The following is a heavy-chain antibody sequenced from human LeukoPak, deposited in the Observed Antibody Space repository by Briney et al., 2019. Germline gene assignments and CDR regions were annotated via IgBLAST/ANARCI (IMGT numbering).Heavy chain of an antibody. CDR2: ISSSSSYT. V-gene: IGHV3-11*06. CDR3: AKDSGIAVAGTLRAFDI. CDR1: GXTFSDYY. Sequence: GGSLRLSCAASGXTFSDYYMSWIRQAPGKGLEWVSYISSSSSYTNYADSVKGRFTISRDNSKNTLYLQMNSLRAEDTAVYYCAKDSGIAVAGTLRAFDIWGQGTMVTVSS. D-gene: IGHD6-19*01. J-gene: IGHJ3*02.